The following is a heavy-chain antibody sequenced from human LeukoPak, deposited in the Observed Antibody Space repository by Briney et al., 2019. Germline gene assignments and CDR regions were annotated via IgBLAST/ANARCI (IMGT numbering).Heavy chain of an antibody. CDR2: ISSRSSYI. V-gene: IGHV3-21*01. Sequence: GGSLRLSCAASGFTFSSYSMNWVRQAPVKGLEWVSSISSRSSYIYYADSVKGRFTISRDNAKNSLYLQMNSLRAEDTAVYYCASAGSPTGYCSGGSCYGHAFDIWGQGTMVTVSS. CDR3: ASAGSPTGYCSGGSCYGHAFDI. CDR1: GFTFSSYS. J-gene: IGHJ3*02. D-gene: IGHD2-15*01.